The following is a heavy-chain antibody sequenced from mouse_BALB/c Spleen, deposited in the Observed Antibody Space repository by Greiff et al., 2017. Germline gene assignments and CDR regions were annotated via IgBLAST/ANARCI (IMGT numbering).Heavy chain of an antibody. CDR2: INPSNGRT. J-gene: IGHJ4*01. Sequence: QVQLQQPGAELVKPGASVKLSCKASGYTFTSYWMHWVKQRPGQGLEWIGEINPSNGRTNYNEKFKSKATLTVDKSSSTAYMQLSSLTSEDSAVYYCARRASIKYAMDYGGQGTSVTVSS. CDR1: GYTFTSYW. V-gene: IGHV1S81*02. CDR3: ARRASIKYAMDY. D-gene: IGHD6-1*01.